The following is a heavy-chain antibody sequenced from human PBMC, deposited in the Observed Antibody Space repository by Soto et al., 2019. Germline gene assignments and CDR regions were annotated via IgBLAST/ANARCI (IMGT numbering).Heavy chain of an antibody. Sequence: EVQLVESGGGLVKPGGSLRLSCAASGFSFSGYNMNWVRQAPGKGLEWVSSISGDSNYIYYADSVQGRFTISRDNAKNSVYRQMNSLRAEDTAVYDCARVVYFDRSAYGLWGQGTMVTVSS. J-gene: IGHJ3*01. CDR2: ISGDSNYI. CDR3: ARVVYFDRSAYGL. V-gene: IGHV3-21*01. CDR1: GFSFSGYN. D-gene: IGHD3-22*01.